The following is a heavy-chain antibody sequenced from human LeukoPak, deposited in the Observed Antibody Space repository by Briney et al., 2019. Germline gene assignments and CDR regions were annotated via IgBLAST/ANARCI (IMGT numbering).Heavy chain of an antibody. CDR3: ARDTSGSYQFDY. Sequence: GASVKVSSKASGYTFTGYYVHWVRQAPGQGLEWMGWINPNSGGTNYAQKFQGRVTMTRDTSISTAYMELSRPRSDDTAVYYCARDTSGSYQFDYWGQGTLVTVSS. J-gene: IGHJ4*02. D-gene: IGHD1-26*01. V-gene: IGHV1-2*02. CDR2: INPNSGGT. CDR1: GYTFTGYY.